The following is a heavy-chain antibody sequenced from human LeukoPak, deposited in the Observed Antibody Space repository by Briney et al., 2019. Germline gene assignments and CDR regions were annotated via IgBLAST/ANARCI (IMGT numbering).Heavy chain of an antibody. CDR2: ISGSGGST. CDR3: ALSSWKRDYYSSGMDV. V-gene: IGHV3-23*01. CDR1: GFTFSSYA. D-gene: IGHD6-13*01. Sequence: PGGSLRLSCAASGFTFSSYAMSWVRQAPGKGLEWVSAISGSGGSTYYADSVKGRFTISRDNSKNTLYLQMNSLRAEDTAVYYCALSSWKRDYYSSGMDVWGQGTTVTVSS. J-gene: IGHJ6*02.